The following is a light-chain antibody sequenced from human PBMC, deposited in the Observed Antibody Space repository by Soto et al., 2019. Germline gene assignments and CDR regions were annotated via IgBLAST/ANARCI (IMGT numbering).Light chain of an antibody. Sequence: EIVMTQSPATLSVSPGERATLSCRASQSVSGYLAWYQRRPGQAPRLLFSGASTMAIGVPTRFSGNGSGTEFTLTISSLQSEDFAIYYCQQYNDWPPTFGQGTKVEVK. V-gene: IGKV3-15*01. CDR2: GAS. CDR3: QQYNDWPPT. J-gene: IGKJ1*01. CDR1: QSVSGY.